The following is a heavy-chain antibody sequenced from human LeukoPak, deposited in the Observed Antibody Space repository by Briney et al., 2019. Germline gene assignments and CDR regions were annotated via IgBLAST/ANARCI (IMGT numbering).Heavy chain of an antibody. CDR1: GGSISSYY. Sequence: SETLSLTCTVSGGSISSYYWNWIRQPPGKGLEWIGYIYYSGSTYYNPSLKSRVTISVDTSKNQFSLKLSSVTAADTAVFYCARRPIGAAVALDYWGQGTLVTVSS. CDR3: ARRPIGAAVALDY. D-gene: IGHD6-13*01. J-gene: IGHJ4*02. CDR2: IYYSGST. V-gene: IGHV4-59*04.